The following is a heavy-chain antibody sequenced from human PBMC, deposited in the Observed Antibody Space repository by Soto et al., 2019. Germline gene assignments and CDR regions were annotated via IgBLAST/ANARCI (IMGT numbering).Heavy chain of an antibody. CDR3: GKYSDYGDHRDWFDP. V-gene: IGHV3-30*18. CDR2: ISYHGVNK. D-gene: IGHD4-17*01. CDR1: GFSFSSYG. J-gene: IGHJ5*02. Sequence: QVQLVESGGGVVYPGRSLSLSCTASGFSFSSYGVHWVRQAPGKWLEWVAVISYHGVNKYYADSVNGRFTISRDNSKNMVFLQMNSLRVEDTAVYYCGKYSDYGDHRDWFDPWGQGTLVTVSS.